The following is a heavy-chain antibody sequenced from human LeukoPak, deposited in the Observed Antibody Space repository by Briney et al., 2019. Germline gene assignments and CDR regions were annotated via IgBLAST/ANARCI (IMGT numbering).Heavy chain of an antibody. V-gene: IGHV5-51*01. CDR3: ARHSLESSDYYSNFNL. Sequence: GEPLKISCKGSGYRFTSYWIAWVRQLPGEGVEWVGINYPADSDNRYSPSCQGQVTIYVAKSICTAYLQWSSLKASDPALYYCARHSLESSDYYSNFNLWGQRSLVTVSS. CDR1: GYRFTSYW. CDR2: NYPADSDN. J-gene: IGHJ4*02. D-gene: IGHD3-22*01.